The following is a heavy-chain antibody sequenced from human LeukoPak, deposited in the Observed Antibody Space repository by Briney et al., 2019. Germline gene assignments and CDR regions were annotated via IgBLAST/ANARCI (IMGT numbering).Heavy chain of an antibody. Sequence: GESLKISCKGSGYSFTSYWIGWVRQMPGKGLEWMGIIYPGDSDTRYSPSFQGQVTISADKSISTAYLQWSSLKASDTAMYYCASHEGSGYGGYYFDYWGQGTLVTVSS. CDR2: IYPGDSDT. V-gene: IGHV5-51*01. J-gene: IGHJ4*02. D-gene: IGHD5-12*01. CDR3: ASHEGSGYGGYYFDY. CDR1: GYSFTSYW.